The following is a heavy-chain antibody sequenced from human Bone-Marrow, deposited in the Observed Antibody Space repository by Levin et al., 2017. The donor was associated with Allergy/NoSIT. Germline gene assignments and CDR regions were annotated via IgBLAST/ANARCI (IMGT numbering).Heavy chain of an antibody. V-gene: IGHV3-48*03. J-gene: IGHJ4*02. Sequence: GESLKISCVGSGFSFTAYEMNWVRQAPGKGLEWVSYISNSGSTTHYADSVKGRFTISRDNAEKSLYLQMSSLRAEDTAVYYCATGWNHAGGHFDYWGQGTLVTVSS. CDR1: GFSFTAYE. CDR3: ATGWNHAGGHFDY. CDR2: ISNSGSTT. D-gene: IGHD1-14*01.